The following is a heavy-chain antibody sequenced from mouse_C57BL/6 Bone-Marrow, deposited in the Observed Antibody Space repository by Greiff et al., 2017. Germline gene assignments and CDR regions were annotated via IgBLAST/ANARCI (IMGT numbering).Heavy chain of an antibody. Sequence: QVQLQQPGAELVKPGASVQLSCKASGYTFTSYWMHWVKQRPGPGLEWIGMIHPNSGSTNYNEKFKSKATLTVDKSSSTAYMQRSSLTSEDSAVYYCAREYYNYYAMDYWGQGTSVTVS. CDR2: IHPNSGST. CDR1: GYTFTSYW. V-gene: IGHV1-64*01. D-gene: IGHD1-1*01. J-gene: IGHJ4*01. CDR3: AREYYNYYAMDY.